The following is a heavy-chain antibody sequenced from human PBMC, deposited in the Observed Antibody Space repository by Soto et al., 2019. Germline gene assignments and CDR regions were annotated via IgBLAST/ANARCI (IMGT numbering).Heavy chain of an antibody. CDR3: AKVDYGDYISNDDAFDI. V-gene: IGHV3-30*18. D-gene: IGHD4-17*01. CDR2: ISYDGSNK. CDR1: GFTFSSNG. J-gene: IGHJ3*02. Sequence: GGSLRLSCEASGFTFSSNGMHWVRQAPGKGLEWVAVISYDGSNKYYADSVKGRFTISRDNSKNTLYLQMNSLRAEDTAVYYCAKVDYGDYISNDDAFDIWGQGTRGTVSS.